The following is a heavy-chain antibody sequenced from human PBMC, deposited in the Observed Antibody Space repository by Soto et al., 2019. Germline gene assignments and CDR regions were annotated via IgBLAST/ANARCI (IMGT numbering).Heavy chain of an antibody. V-gene: IGHV1-58*01. Sequence: SVKVSCKASGFTFTSSAVQWVRQARGQRLEWIGWIVVGSGNTNYAQKFQERVTITRGMSTSTAYMELSSLRSEDTAVYYCAGSKPFIAAAGTHPYYGMEVWGQGTSVTLSS. CDR2: IVVGSGNT. CDR3: AGSKPFIAAAGTHPYYGMEV. J-gene: IGHJ6*01. CDR1: GFTFTSSA. D-gene: IGHD6-13*01.